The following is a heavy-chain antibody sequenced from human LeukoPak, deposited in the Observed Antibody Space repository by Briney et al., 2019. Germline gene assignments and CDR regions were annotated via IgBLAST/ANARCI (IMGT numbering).Heavy chain of an antibody. V-gene: IGHV3-30*18. Sequence: GRSLRLSCAASGFTFSNYGMHWVRQAPGKGLEWVAVISSDGTNKYYADSVKGRFTISRDNSKNTLYLQMNSLRAEDTAVYYCAKDLRDSSGYYFEDWGQGTLVTVSS. CDR1: GFTFSNYG. J-gene: IGHJ4*02. CDR2: ISSDGTNK. CDR3: AKDLRDSSGYYFED. D-gene: IGHD3-22*01.